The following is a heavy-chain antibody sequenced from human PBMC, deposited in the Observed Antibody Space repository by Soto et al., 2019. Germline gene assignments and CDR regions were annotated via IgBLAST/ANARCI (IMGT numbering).Heavy chain of an antibody. CDR1: GFTFSSYE. J-gene: IGHJ6*02. D-gene: IGHD6-13*01. CDR2: ISSSGSTI. V-gene: IGHV3-48*03. Sequence: GGSLRLSCATSGFTFSSYEMNWVRQAPGKGLEWVSYISSSGSTIYYADSVRGRFTISRDNAKNSLYLQMDSLRAEDTAVYYCARDQEAGSFFPYYYGMDVWGQGTTVTVSS. CDR3: ARDQEAGSFFPYYYGMDV.